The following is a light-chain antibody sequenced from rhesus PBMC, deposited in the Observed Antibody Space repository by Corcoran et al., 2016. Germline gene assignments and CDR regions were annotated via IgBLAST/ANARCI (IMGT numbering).Light chain of an antibody. J-gene: IGKJ2*01. CDR3: LQDYTTPYS. V-gene: IGKV1-94*01. CDR2: STS. Sequence: DIQMTQSPSSLSVSVGDRVTVTCRASQGINKELTWYQQKPGKAPTLLNYSTSPLQTGVSSRFSGSGSGTDFTLTISSLQPEDVATYCCLQDYTTPYSFGQGAKVEIK. CDR1: QGINKE.